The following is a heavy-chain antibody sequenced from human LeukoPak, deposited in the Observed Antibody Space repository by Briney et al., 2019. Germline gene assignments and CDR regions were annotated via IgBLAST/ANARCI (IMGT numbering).Heavy chain of an antibody. CDR1: GYTFTGYY. J-gene: IGHJ6*02. V-gene: IGHV1-46*01. Sequence: GASVKVSCKASGYTFTGYYMHWVRQAPGQGLEWMGIINPSGGSTSYAQKFQGRVTMTRDTSTSTVYMELSSLRSEDTAVYYCARDIVGASYYYYGMDVWGQGTTVTVSS. D-gene: IGHD1-26*01. CDR3: ARDIVGASYYYYGMDV. CDR2: INPSGGST.